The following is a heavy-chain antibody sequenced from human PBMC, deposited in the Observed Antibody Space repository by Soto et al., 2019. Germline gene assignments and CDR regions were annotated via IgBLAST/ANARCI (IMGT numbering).Heavy chain of an antibody. Sequence: QLQLQESGPGLVKPSQTLSLTCTVSGGSISSGGSYWSWVRQHPGKGLEWIGYIFYSGTTYFNPSLKSRVTMSLDTSKNQFSLKLSSVTAADTAVYYCETSSVTIFGMLVSYYFDYWGQGTLVTVPS. CDR3: ETSSVTIFGMLVSYYFDY. CDR1: GGSISSGGSY. V-gene: IGHV4-31*03. CDR2: IFYSGTT. D-gene: IGHD3-3*01. J-gene: IGHJ4*02.